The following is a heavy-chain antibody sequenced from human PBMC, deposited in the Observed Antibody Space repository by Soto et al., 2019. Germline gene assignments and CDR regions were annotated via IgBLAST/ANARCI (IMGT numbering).Heavy chain of an antibody. D-gene: IGHD3-10*01. CDR1: GGSISSSSYY. CDR2: IYYSGST. Sequence: SETLSLTCTVSGGSISSSSYYWGWIRQPPGKGLEWIGSIYYSGSTYYNPSLKSRVTISVDTSKNQFSLKLSSVTAADTAVYYCARQLLLWFGESTDYYYYGMDVWCQGTSVT. CDR3: ARQLLLWFGESTDYYYYGMDV. V-gene: IGHV4-39*01. J-gene: IGHJ6*02.